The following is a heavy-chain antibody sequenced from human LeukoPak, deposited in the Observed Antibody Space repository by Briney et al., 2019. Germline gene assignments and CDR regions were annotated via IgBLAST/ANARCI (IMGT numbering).Heavy chain of an antibody. Sequence: PGGTLRLSCAASGFTFSSYGMSWVRQAPGKGLEWVSAISGSGGSTNYADSVKGRFTISRDNSKNTLYLQMNSLRAEDTAVYYCAKGYGWEASYYYYYMDVWGKGTTVTISS. V-gene: IGHV3-23*01. J-gene: IGHJ6*03. CDR3: AKGYGWEASYYYYYMDV. CDR1: GFTFSSYG. D-gene: IGHD1-26*01. CDR2: ISGSGGST.